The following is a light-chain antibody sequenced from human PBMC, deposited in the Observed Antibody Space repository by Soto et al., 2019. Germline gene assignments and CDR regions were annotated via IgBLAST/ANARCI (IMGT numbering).Light chain of an antibody. CDR3: QQFNSYPIT. V-gene: IGKV1-5*03. CDR1: QTISSW. Sequence: DIQMTQSPSTLSGSVGDRVTITCRASQTISSWLAWYQQKPGKAPKLLIYKASTLKSGVPSRFSGSGPGTEFTLTISSLQPDDFATYYCQQFNSYPITFGQGTRLEI. J-gene: IGKJ5*01. CDR2: KAS.